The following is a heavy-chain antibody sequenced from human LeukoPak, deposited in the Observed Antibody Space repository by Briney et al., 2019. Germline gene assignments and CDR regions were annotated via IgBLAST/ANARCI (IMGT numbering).Heavy chain of an antibody. CDR3: AKGYYGDYTGDYFDY. CDR1: GFTFSTYG. V-gene: IGHV3-30*02. J-gene: IGHJ4*02. CDR2: IRADEANK. D-gene: IGHD4-17*01. Sequence: GGSLRLSCAASGFTFSTYGMHWVRQAPGKGLEWVAFIRADEANKYYADSVKGRFTISRDNSKNTLYLQMNSLRAEDTAVYYCAKGYYGDYTGDYFDYWGQGTLVTVSS.